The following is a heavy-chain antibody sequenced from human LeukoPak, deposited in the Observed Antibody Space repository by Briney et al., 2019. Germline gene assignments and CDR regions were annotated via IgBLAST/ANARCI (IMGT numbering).Heavy chain of an antibody. J-gene: IGHJ4*02. CDR2: ISAYNGNT. Sequence: ASVKVSCKASGYTFTSYGISWGRQAPGQGLEWMGWISAYNGNTNYAQKLQGRVTMTTDTSTSTAYMELRSLRSDDTAVYYCARDLAVAGTGEYWGQGTLVTVSS. V-gene: IGHV1-18*01. CDR1: GYTFTSYG. CDR3: ARDLAVAGTGEY. D-gene: IGHD6-19*01.